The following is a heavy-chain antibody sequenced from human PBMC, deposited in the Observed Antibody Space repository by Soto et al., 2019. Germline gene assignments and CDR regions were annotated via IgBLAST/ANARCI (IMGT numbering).Heavy chain of an antibody. D-gene: IGHD3-9*01. Sequence: SVKVSCKASGGTFSSYAISWVRQAPGQGLEWMGGIIPIFGTANYAQKFQGRVTITRDMSTSTAYMELSSLRSEDTAVYYCAADGHPLRYFDWLFDGMDVWGQGTTVTVSS. J-gene: IGHJ6*02. CDR2: IIPIFGTA. CDR1: GGTFSSYA. V-gene: IGHV1-69*05. CDR3: AADGHPLRYFDWLFDGMDV.